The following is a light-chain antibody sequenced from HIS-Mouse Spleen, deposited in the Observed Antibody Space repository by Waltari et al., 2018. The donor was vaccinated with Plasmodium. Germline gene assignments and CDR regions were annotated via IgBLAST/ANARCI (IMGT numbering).Light chain of an antibody. J-gene: IGKJ2*01. CDR1: QSLLHSNGYNY. CDR3: MQALQTPYT. CDR2: LGS. Sequence: DIVMTQSPLSLHVTHGEPASISCRSSQSLLHSNGYNYLDWYLQKPGQSPQLLIYLGSNRASGVPDRFSGSGSGTDFTLKISRVEAEDVGVYYCMQALQTPYTFGQGTKLEIK. V-gene: IGKV2-28*01.